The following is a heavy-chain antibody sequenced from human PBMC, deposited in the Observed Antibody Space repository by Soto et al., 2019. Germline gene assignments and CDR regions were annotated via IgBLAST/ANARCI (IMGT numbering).Heavy chain of an antibody. V-gene: IGHV3-30*04. CDR1: GFSFSSYA. CDR2: ISKDGMNK. J-gene: IGHJ5*02. Sequence: QVRLVESGGGVVQPGRSLRLSCTASGFSFSSYAMYWFRQPPGKGLEWVAVISKDGMNKNYADSVKGRVTVSRDNANYSLDLQLNSLRGEDTARYYGARDMYSSDYFVKWFEPWGQGTMVTVSS. CDR3: ARDMYSSDYFVKWFEP. D-gene: IGHD6-19*01.